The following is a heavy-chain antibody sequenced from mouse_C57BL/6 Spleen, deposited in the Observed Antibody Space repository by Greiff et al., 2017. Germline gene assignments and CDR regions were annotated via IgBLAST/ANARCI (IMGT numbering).Heavy chain of an antibody. V-gene: IGHV1-81*01. Sequence: QVQLQQSGAELARPGASVKLSCKASGYTFTSYGISWVKQRTGQGLEWIGEIYPRSGNTYYNEKFKGKATLTADKSSSTAYMELRSLTSEDSAVYFCARWVSYGNYEGYAMDYWGQGTSVTVAS. CDR1: GYTFTSYG. J-gene: IGHJ4*01. D-gene: IGHD2-10*02. CDR3: ARWVSYGNYEGYAMDY. CDR2: IYPRSGNT.